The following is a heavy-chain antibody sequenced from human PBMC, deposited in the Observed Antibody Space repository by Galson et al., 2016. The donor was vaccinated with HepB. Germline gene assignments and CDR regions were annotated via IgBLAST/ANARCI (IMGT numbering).Heavy chain of an antibody. CDR3: ARPPSINKWYYYYHGMDV. CDR2: IYPGDSDT. Sequence: QSGAEVKKPGESLKISCKGSGYSFTNYWIGWVRQMPGKGLEWMGIIYPGDSDTRYSPSFQGQVTISVDKSISTAYLQWSSLKASDTAMYYCARPPSINKWYYYYHGMDVWGQGTTVTVSS. J-gene: IGHJ6*02. D-gene: IGHD1-26*01. V-gene: IGHV5-51*01. CDR1: GYSFTNYW.